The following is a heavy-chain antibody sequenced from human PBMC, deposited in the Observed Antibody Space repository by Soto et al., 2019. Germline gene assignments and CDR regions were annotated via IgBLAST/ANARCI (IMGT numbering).Heavy chain of an antibody. Sequence: QVQLVESGGGLVKPGGSLRLSCAASGFTFNDYYMSWIRQAPGKGLEWISYISSSGSTIYYADSVKGRFNISRDSAKNSLYLQMNRLRAEDTAVYYCGSSGWHDAFDIWGQGTMVTVSS. CDR2: ISSSGSTI. D-gene: IGHD6-19*01. CDR1: GFTFNDYY. V-gene: IGHV3-11*01. CDR3: GSSGWHDAFDI. J-gene: IGHJ3*02.